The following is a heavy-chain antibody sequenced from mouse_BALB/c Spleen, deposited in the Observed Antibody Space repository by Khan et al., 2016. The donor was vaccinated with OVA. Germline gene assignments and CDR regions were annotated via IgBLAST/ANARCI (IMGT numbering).Heavy chain of an antibody. Sequence: EVQLQESGPGLVKPTQSLSLTCSVTGYSITSGYFWNWIRQFPGSKLEWVGYIRYDGSNNYNPSLKNRISITRDTSKNQFFLKLNSVTTEDTATYYCARGGSSGPAWFAYWGQGTLVTVSA. CDR1: GYSITSGYF. CDR2: IRYDGSN. CDR3: ARGGSSGPAWFAY. V-gene: IGHV3-6*02. J-gene: IGHJ3*01. D-gene: IGHD3-1*01.